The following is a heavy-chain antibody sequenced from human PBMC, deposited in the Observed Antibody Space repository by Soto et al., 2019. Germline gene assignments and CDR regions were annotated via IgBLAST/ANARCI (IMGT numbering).Heavy chain of an antibody. D-gene: IGHD1-7*01. CDR3: ARGRDNWKYEHYGMDG. J-gene: IGHJ6*02. V-gene: IGHV4-30-4*01. CDR2: IYYSGST. CDR1: GGSISSGDYY. Sequence: PSETLSLTCTVSGGSISSGDYYWSWIRQPPGKGLEWIGYIYYSGSTYYNPSLKSRVTISVDTSKNQFSLKLSSVTAADTAVYYCARGRDNWKYEHYGMDGWGQGNTVTVSS.